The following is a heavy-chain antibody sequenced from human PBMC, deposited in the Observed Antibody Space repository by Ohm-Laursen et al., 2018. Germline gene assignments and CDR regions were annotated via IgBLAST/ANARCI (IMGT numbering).Heavy chain of an antibody. CDR1: GLSFRLYT. CDR2: ISTSAVV. Sequence: GSLRLSCAASGLSFRLYTINWVRQAPGQGLEFVSSISTSAVVYYDDSVKGRFTISRDNTNNSAYPQMISLRPEDTAVYYCATGDNAYFPPIWGQGTLVTVSS. V-gene: IGHV3-69-1*02. CDR3: ATGDNAYFPPI. J-gene: IGHJ4*02. D-gene: IGHD3-9*01.